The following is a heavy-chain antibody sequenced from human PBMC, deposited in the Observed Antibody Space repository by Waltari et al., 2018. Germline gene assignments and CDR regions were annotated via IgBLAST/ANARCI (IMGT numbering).Heavy chain of an antibody. CDR3: ARGRGYDYVWGSYRYTLDY. D-gene: IGHD3-16*02. V-gene: IGHV4-34*01. Sequence: QVQLQQWGAGLLKPSETLSLTCAVYGGSFSGYYWSWIRQPPGKGLAWIGEINHMGSTNYNPSRKSRFTISVDTSKNQFSLKLSSVTAADTAVYYCARGRGYDYVWGSYRYTLDYWGQGTLVTVSS. J-gene: IGHJ4*02. CDR2: INHMGST. CDR1: GGSFSGYY.